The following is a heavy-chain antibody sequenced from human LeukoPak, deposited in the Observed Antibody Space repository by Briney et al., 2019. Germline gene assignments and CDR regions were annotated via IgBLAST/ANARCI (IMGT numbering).Heavy chain of an antibody. D-gene: IGHD3-22*01. CDR3: ARGRQTRPYYYDSSGYYDY. V-gene: IGHV1-18*04. CDR1: GYTFAGYY. Sequence: ASVKVSCKASGYTFAGYYMHWVRQAPGQGLEWMGWISAYNGNTNYAQKLQSRVTMTTDTSTSTAYMELRSLRSDDTAVYYCARGRQTRPYYYDSSGYYDYWGQGTLVTVSS. J-gene: IGHJ4*02. CDR2: ISAYNGNT.